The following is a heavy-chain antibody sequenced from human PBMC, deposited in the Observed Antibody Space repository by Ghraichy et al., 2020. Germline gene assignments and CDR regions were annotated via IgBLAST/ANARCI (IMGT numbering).Heavy chain of an antibody. CDR2: IYYSGST. Sequence: GSLRLSCTVSGGSISSSSYYWGWIRQPPGKGLEWIGSIYYSGSTYYNPSLKSRVTISVDTSKNQFSLKLSSVTAADTAVYYCARGGGDFWSGYYTGYFDLWGRGTLVTVSS. CDR3: ARGGGDFWSGYYTGYFDL. CDR1: GGSISSSSYY. J-gene: IGHJ2*01. V-gene: IGHV4-39*07. D-gene: IGHD3-3*01.